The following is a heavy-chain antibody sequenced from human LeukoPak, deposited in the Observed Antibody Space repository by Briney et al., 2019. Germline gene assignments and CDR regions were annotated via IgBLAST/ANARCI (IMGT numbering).Heavy chain of an antibody. Sequence: SETLSLTCTVSGGSISSSSYRWGWIRQPPGKGMEWIGSIYYTGGTYYSPSLKSRVTISVDMSKNQFSLNLSSVTAADMAVYYCASQRLTTGFDYWGQGTLVTVSS. V-gene: IGHV4-39*01. CDR2: IYYTGGT. D-gene: IGHD1-1*01. J-gene: IGHJ4*02. CDR3: ASQRLTTGFDY. CDR1: GGSISSSSYR.